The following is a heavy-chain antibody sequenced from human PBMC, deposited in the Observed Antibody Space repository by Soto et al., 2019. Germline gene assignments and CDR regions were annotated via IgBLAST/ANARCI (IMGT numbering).Heavy chain of an antibody. Sequence: SSETLSLTCAVSGVTISTYYWSWIRQPPGKGLEWIGYNYYSGSADYNPSLGSRVTISIDTSKNQFSLKLTSVTAADTAVYYCARGVGFGYYYYHMDLWGQGTTVTVSS. J-gene: IGHJ6*02. D-gene: IGHD3-10*01. CDR3: ARGVGFGYYYYHMDL. CDR2: NYYSGSA. V-gene: IGHV4-59*01. CDR1: GVTISTYY.